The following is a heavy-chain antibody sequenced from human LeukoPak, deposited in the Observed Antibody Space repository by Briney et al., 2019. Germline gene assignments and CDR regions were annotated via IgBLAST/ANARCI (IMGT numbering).Heavy chain of an antibody. Sequence: SSETLSLTCAVYGGSFSGYYWSWVRQPPGKGLEWIGEINHSGSTNYNPSLKSRVTISVDTSKNQFSLKLSSVTAADTAVYYCAKGIAARPYKLDYWGQGTLVTVSS. J-gene: IGHJ4*02. V-gene: IGHV4-34*01. CDR1: GGSFSGYY. CDR3: AKGIAARPYKLDY. D-gene: IGHD6-6*01. CDR2: INHSGST.